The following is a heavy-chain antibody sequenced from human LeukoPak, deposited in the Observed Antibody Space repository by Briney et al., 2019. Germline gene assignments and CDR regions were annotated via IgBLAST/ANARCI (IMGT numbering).Heavy chain of an antibody. J-gene: IGHJ3*02. CDR2: IYYSGST. D-gene: IGHD3-9*01. V-gene: IGHV4-59*01. CDR1: GGSFSGYY. CDR3: ARAHYDILTGYLEDAFDI. Sequence: PSETLSLTCAVYGGSFSGYYWSWIRQPPGKGLEWIGYIYYSGSTNYNPSLKSRVTISVDTSKNQFSLKLSSVTAADTAVYYCARAHYDILTGYLEDAFDIWGQGTMVTVSS.